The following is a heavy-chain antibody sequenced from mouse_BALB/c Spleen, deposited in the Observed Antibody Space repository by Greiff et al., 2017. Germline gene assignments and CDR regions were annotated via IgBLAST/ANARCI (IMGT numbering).Heavy chain of an antibody. Sequence: EVQLVESGGGLVQPGGSMKLSCVASGFTFSNYWMNWVRQSPEKGLEWVAEIRLKSNNYATHYAESVKGRFTISRDDSKSSVYLQMNNLRAEDTGIYYCTRLEGLRAWFADWGQGTLVTVSA. J-gene: IGHJ3*01. CDR1: GFTFSNYW. V-gene: IGHV6-6*02. CDR2: IRLKSNNYAT. D-gene: IGHD2-2*01. CDR3: TRLEGLRAWFAD.